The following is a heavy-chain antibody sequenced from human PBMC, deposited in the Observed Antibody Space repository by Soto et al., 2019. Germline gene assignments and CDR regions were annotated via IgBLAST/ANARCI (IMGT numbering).Heavy chain of an antibody. J-gene: IGHJ6*02. CDR2: ISFDGNNK. D-gene: IGHD2-15*01. CDR1: GFTFNDYA. V-gene: IGHV3-30*03. Sequence: QVHQVESGGGGVQPGRSKRLSCVVSGFTFNDYAIHWVRQAPGKGLEWVAVISFDGNNKFYADSVKGRFTISRDRSKTTAYLQMNNLRAEDTAVYYCARDHWDCSGGGCNPHQLNFFAMDVWGQGTTVTVSS. CDR3: ARDHWDCSGGGCNPHQLNFFAMDV.